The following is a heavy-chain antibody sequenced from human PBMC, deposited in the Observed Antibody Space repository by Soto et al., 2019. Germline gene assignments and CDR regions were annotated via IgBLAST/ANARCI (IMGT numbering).Heavy chain of an antibody. CDR2: IYWDDDK. CDR1: GFSLSTSGVG. Sequence: QITLKESGPTLVKPTQTLTLICTFSGFSLSTSGVGVGWIRQPPGKALEWLAVIYWDDDKRSSSSLKSRLTITKDTSKNQVVLTMTNMDPVDTATYYCAHHPYYGLAPYSFDYWGQGILVTVSS. J-gene: IGHJ4*02. D-gene: IGHD3-10*01. V-gene: IGHV2-5*02. CDR3: AHHPYYGLAPYSFDY.